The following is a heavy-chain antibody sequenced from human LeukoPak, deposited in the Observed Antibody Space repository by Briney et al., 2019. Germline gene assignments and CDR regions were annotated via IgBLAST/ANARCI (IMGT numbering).Heavy chain of an antibody. D-gene: IGHD1-26*01. Sequence: ASVKVSCKASGYTFTTYAMHWVRQAPGQRLEWMGWINAGNGNTKYSQKFQARVTITRDTSASTAYMELSSLRSEDTAVYYCARDLDAWYSGSYYYYYGMDVWGQGTTVTVSS. CDR1: GYTFTTYA. V-gene: IGHV1-3*01. J-gene: IGHJ6*02. CDR3: ARDLDAWYSGSYYYYYGMDV. CDR2: INAGNGNT.